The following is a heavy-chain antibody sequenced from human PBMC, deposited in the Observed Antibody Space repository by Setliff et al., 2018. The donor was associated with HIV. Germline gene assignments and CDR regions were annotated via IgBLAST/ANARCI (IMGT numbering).Heavy chain of an antibody. Sequence: HPGGSLRLSCAASGFTVSRYYMSWVRQAPGKGLEWVSIIYSGGTTYYADSVKGRFIISRHNSNNTLYLQMNSLRAEDSAMYYCARDRGRGMAPSGILDYYYMDVWGKGTTVTVS. CDR2: IYSGGTT. J-gene: IGHJ6*03. V-gene: IGHV3-53*04. CDR1: GFTVSRYY. D-gene: IGHD6-13*01. CDR3: ARDRGRGMAPSGILDYYYMDV.